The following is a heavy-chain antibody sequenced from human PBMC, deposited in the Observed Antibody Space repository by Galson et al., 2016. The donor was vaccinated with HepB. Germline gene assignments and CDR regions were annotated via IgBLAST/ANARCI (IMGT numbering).Heavy chain of an antibody. CDR2: ISYDGSNK. CDR3: AKDPQRWLQSLFDY. J-gene: IGHJ4*02. Sequence: SLRLSCAASGFTFSNYGMHWVRQAPGKGLEWVAVISYDGSNKYYADSVKGRFTISRDNSKNTLYLQMNSLRAEDTAVYYCAKDPQRWLQSLFDYWGQGTLVTVSS. V-gene: IGHV3-30*18. D-gene: IGHD5-24*01. CDR1: GFTFSNYG.